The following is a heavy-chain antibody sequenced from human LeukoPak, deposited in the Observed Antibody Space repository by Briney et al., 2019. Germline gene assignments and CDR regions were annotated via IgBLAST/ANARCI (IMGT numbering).Heavy chain of an antibody. CDR1: GYTFTGYY. V-gene: IGHV1-2*02. CDR2: INPNSGGT. D-gene: IGHD4-17*01. J-gene: IGHJ4*02. Sequence: ASVKVSCKASGYTFTGYYMHWVRQAPGQGLEWMGWINPNSGGTNYAQKFQGRVTITADESTSTAYMELSSLRSEDTAVYYCAREYDGDYGGVWGQGTLVTVSS. CDR3: AREYDGDYGGV.